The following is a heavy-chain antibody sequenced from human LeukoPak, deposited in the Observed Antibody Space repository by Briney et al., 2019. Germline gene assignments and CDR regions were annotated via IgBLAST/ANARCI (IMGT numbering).Heavy chain of an antibody. J-gene: IGHJ3*02. Sequence: GGSLRLSCAASGFTFSRYAMHWVRQAPGEGLEWVALISFDGSSQVYADSVKGQFTISRDNSRNSLFLQINSLRPDDTAVFYCARRLIVPTSSDAFDIWGQGTVVTVSS. D-gene: IGHD2-8*01. V-gene: IGHV3-30*04. CDR2: ISFDGSSQ. CDR3: ARRLIVPTSSDAFDI. CDR1: GFTFSRYA.